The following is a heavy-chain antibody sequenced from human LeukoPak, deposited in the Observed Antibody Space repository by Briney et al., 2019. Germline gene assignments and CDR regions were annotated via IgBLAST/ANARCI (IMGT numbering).Heavy chain of an antibody. CDR1: GFTFSSHT. D-gene: IGHD3-16*01. J-gene: IGHJ4*02. V-gene: IGHV3-30*04. Sequence: GGSLRLSCAASGFTFSSHTMHWVRQAPGKGLDWVALISYDGSTKYYADSVKGRFTISRDQSKNTLSLQMNSLRAEDTAVYYCARETMGDGSSFDSWGQGTLVTVSS. CDR3: ARETMGDGSSFDS. CDR2: ISYDGSTK.